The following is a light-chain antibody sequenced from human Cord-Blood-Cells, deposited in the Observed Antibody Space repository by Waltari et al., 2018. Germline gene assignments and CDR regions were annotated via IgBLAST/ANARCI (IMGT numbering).Light chain of an antibody. Sequence: EIVITQSPATLSVSPGERAIISCRASQSVSSNLAWYQQKPGQAPRLLIYGASTRATGIPARFSGSGSGTEFTLTISSLQSEDFAVYYCQQYNNWPPWTFGQGTKVEIK. CDR3: QQYNNWPPWT. CDR2: GAS. CDR1: QSVSSN. V-gene: IGKV3-15*01. J-gene: IGKJ1*01.